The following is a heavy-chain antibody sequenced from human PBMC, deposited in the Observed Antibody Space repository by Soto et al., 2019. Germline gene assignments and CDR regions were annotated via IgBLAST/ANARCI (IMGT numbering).Heavy chain of an antibody. Sequence: QVQLVQSGAEVKKPGASVKVSCKASGYTFTSYGISWVRQAPGQGLEWMGWISAYNGNTNYAQKLQGRVTMTTDTATSTAYMELRSLRSDDTAVYYCARDRGGEWELYYYYSCMDVWGQGTTVTVSS. J-gene: IGHJ6*02. CDR3: ARDRGGEWELYYYYSCMDV. CDR1: GYTFTSYG. CDR2: ISAYNGNT. V-gene: IGHV1-18*04. D-gene: IGHD1-26*01.